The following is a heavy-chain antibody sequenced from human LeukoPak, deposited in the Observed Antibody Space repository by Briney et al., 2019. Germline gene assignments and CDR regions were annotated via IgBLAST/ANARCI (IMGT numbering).Heavy chain of an antibody. CDR1: GGSFSGYY. Sequence: SETLSLTCAVYGGSFSGYYWSWIRQPPGKGLEWIGYFYSGSTNYNPSLKGRVAISVDTSQNQFSLKVTSVTAADTAVYYCTRHSKDSSGYYYDRPLDYWGQGTLVTVSS. CDR2: FYSGST. CDR3: TRHSKDSSGYYYDRPLDY. D-gene: IGHD3-22*01. J-gene: IGHJ4*02. V-gene: IGHV4-59*08.